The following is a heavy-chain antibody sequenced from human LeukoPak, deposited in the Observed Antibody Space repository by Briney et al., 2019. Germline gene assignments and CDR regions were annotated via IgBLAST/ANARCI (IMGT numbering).Heavy chain of an antibody. D-gene: IGHD1-26*01. CDR2: ISPDGTST. V-gene: IGHV3-74*01. CDR1: GFTFSSNW. J-gene: IGHJ4*02. CDR3: VYSGNFRFDY. Sequence: QSGGSLRLSCAASGFTFSSNWIHWVRQVPGKGLVWVSRISPDGTSTTYADSVKGRFTTSRDNAKNTLYLQMNTLRAEDTAVYYCVYSGNFRFDYWGQGTLVTVSS.